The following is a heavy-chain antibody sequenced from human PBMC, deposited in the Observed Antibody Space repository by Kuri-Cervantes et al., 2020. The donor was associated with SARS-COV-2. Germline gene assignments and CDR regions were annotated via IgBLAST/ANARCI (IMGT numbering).Heavy chain of an antibody. CDR2: INHSGST. J-gene: IGHJ6*02. D-gene: IGHD2-15*01. V-gene: IGHV4-34*01. Sequence: ESLKISCAVYGGSFSGYYWSWIRQPPGKGLEWIGEINHSGSTNYNPSLKSRVTISVDTSKNQFSPKLSSVTAADTAVYYCARGLRYCSGGSCPSGGYYYYGMDVWGQGTTVTVSS. CDR3: ARGLRYCSGGSCPSGGYYYYGMDV. CDR1: GGSFSGYY.